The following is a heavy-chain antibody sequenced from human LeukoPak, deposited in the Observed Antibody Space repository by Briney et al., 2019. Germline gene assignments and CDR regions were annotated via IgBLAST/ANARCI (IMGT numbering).Heavy chain of an antibody. CDR1: GFTFSSYA. CDR3: ARARISWYDVGY. CDR2: ISYDGSNK. V-gene: IGHV3-30-3*01. D-gene: IGHD1-1*01. J-gene: IGHJ4*02. Sequence: PGGSLRLSCAASGFTFSSYAMHWVRQAPGKGREGVAVISYDGSNKYYADSVKGRFTISRDNYKNTLYLQMNSLRAEDTAVYYCARARISWYDVGYWGQGTLVTVSS.